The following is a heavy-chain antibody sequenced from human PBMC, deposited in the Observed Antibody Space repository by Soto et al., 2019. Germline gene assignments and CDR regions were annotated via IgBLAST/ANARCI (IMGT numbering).Heavy chain of an antibody. J-gene: IGHJ5*02. Sequence: GSLRLSCAASGFTFSSYSMNWVRQAPGKGLEWVSYISSSSSTIYYADSVKGRFTISRDNAKNSLYLQMNSLRAEDTAVYYCARDNPDNWFDPWGQGTLVTVSS. CDR1: GFTFSSYS. V-gene: IGHV3-48*01. CDR3: ARDNPDNWFDP. CDR2: ISSSSSTI.